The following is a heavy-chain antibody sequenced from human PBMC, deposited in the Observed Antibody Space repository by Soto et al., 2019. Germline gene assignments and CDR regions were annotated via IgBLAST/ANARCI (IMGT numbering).Heavy chain of an antibody. J-gene: IGHJ4*02. V-gene: IGHV1-18*01. Sequence: QVQLVQSGAEVKKPGASVKVSCKTSGYTFTSYHISWVRQAPGQGLEWMGWISAYNTNTIYAQKFQGRVTMTTDTLTSTAYMALRSLRSDDSAVYYCARDTPPTDYWGQGTLVTVSA. CDR1: GYTFTSYH. CDR2: ISAYNTNT. CDR3: ARDTPPTDY.